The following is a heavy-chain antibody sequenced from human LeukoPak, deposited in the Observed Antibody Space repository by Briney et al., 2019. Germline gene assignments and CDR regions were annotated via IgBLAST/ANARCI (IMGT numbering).Heavy chain of an antibody. V-gene: IGHV4-59*08. Sequence: SETLSLTCTVSGGSISNYYWSWIRQSPEKGLEWIGYIHDSGSTNYNPSLKSRVTISVDTSKNQFSLKLSSVTAAVTAVYYCARLDAAAGRYLQFFYWGQGTLVTVSS. J-gene: IGHJ4*02. CDR1: GGSISNYY. D-gene: IGHD5-24*01. CDR2: IHDSGST. CDR3: ARLDAAAGRYLQFFY.